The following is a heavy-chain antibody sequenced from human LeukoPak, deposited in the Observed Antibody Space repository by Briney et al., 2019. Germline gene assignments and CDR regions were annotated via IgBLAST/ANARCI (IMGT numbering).Heavy chain of an antibody. V-gene: IGHV3-53*01. Sequence: GGSLRLSCAASGFTVSSNYMSWVRQAPGKGLEWVSVIYSGGSTYYADSVKGRFTISRDNSKNTLYLQMNSLRAEDTAVYYCARGGARSSPDYYGMDVWGQGTTVTVSS. CDR3: ARGGARSSPDYYGMDV. CDR1: GFTVSSNY. J-gene: IGHJ6*02. D-gene: IGHD6-6*01. CDR2: IYSGGST.